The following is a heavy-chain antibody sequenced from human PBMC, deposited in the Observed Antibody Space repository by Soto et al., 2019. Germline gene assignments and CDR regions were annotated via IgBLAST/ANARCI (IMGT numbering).Heavy chain of an antibody. CDR2: ISTNGVGT. Sequence: EVQLVESGGGLVQPGGSLRLSRAASGFTLSGYAMDWVRQAPGKGLEYVSGISTNGVGTYYANSVQGRFTISRDNSKNTVYLQMGSLRPEDMAVYYCARRARPDFYYMDVWGKGTTVTVSS. J-gene: IGHJ6*03. CDR3: ARRARPDFYYMDV. D-gene: IGHD6-6*01. V-gene: IGHV3-64*01. CDR1: GFTLSGYA.